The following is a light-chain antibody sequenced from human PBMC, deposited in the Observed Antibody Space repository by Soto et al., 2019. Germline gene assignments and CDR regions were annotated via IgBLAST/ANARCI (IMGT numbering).Light chain of an antibody. Sequence: QSVLTQPASVSGSPGQSITISCTGTSSDVGGFNYVSWYQHHPGKAPKLMIYDVSNRHSGVSDRFFGSKSASTASLTISGLQAEDEADYYCSSHSSTNTPVVFGGGTKLTVL. CDR1: SSDVGGFNY. CDR3: SSHSSTNTPVV. V-gene: IGLV2-14*03. CDR2: DVS. J-gene: IGLJ2*01.